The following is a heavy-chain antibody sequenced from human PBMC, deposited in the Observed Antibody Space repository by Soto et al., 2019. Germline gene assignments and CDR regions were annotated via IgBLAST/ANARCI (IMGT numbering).Heavy chain of an antibody. D-gene: IGHD4-17*01. CDR3: ARGGKKVTSFDY. CDR1: GGSIRSGGYS. V-gene: IGHV4-30-2*01. J-gene: IGHJ4*02. Sequence: SETQSLPYAVSGGSIRSGGYSWSRIRKPPGKGLEWIGYIYHSGSTYYNPSLKSRVTISVDRSKNQFSLKLSSVTAADTAVYYCARGGKKVTSFDYWGQGTLVTVSS. CDR2: IYHSGST.